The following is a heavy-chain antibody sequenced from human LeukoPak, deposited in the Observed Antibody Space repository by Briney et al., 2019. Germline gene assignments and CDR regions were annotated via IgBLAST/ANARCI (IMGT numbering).Heavy chain of an antibody. CDR2: IFYTGST. J-gene: IGHJ4*02. CDR1: GVSISGNY. D-gene: IGHD6-19*01. Sequence: SETLSLTCTVSGVSISGNYWSWIRQPPGKGLEWIGYIFYTGSTNYNPSLQSRVTILLDTSKNQFSLKLSPVTAADTAVYYCAKLSSGWNYFDYWGQGTLVTVSS. V-gene: IGHV4-59*01. CDR3: AKLSSGWNYFDY.